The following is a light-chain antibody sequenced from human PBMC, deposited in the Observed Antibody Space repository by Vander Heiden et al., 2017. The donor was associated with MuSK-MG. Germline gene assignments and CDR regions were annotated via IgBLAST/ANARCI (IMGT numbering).Light chain of an antibody. CDR3: QQYYSTPNT. V-gene: IGKV4-1*01. CDR1: QSVLYSSNNKNY. J-gene: IGKJ1*01. Sequence: EILIPQSPDSLDGSLGQRATINGKSSQSVLYSSNNKNYLAWYQQKPGQPPKLLIYWASTRESGVPDRFSGSGSGTDFTLTISSLQAEDVAVYYCQQYYSTPNTFGQGTKLEIK. CDR2: WAS.